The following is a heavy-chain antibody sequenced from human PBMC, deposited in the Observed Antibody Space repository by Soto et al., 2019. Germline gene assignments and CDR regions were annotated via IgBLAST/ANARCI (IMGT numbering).Heavy chain of an antibody. CDR3: ARVELIVVVPAALGMDV. J-gene: IGHJ6*01. Sequence: ASVKVSSKASGYPFTSYGISWVRQAPVQGLEWMGWISAYNGNTNYAQKLQGRVTMTTDTSTSTAYMELRSLRSDDTAVYYCARVELIVVVPAALGMDVWGQGTTVTVSS. V-gene: IGHV1-18*04. CDR1: GYPFTSYG. CDR2: ISAYNGNT. D-gene: IGHD2-2*01.